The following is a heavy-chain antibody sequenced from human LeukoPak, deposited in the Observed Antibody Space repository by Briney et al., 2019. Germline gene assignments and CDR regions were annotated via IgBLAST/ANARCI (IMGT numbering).Heavy chain of an antibody. D-gene: IGHD6-6*01. Sequence: GESLKISCKGSGYRFSNYWIGWVRQMPGKGLDWMGIISPADSDTRYSPSFQGQVTISADRSVSTAYLQWSSLKASDTAMYYCARHRSSSSLGAFDIWGQGTMVTVSS. V-gene: IGHV5-51*01. CDR1: GYRFSNYW. CDR3: ARHRSSSSLGAFDI. CDR2: ISPADSDT. J-gene: IGHJ3*02.